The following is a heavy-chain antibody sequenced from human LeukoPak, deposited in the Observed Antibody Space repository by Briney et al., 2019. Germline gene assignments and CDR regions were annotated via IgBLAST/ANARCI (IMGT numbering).Heavy chain of an antibody. CDR2: IYPGDSYT. Sequence: GESLQISCKGSGYSFNSYWIGGGRPVAGKGLEWMGLIYPGDSYTNYTPSFQGQVPISADKSISTAYLQWSSLKTSDTAMYFCARRYYDSSGYSRHFDYWGQGTLVTVSS. V-gene: IGHV5-51*01. CDR1: GYSFNSYW. CDR3: ARRYYDSSGYSRHFDY. J-gene: IGHJ4*02. D-gene: IGHD3-22*01.